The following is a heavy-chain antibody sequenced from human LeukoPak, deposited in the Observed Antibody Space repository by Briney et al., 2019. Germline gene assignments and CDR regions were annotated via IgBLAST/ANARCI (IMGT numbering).Heavy chain of an antibody. V-gene: IGHV1-3*01. CDR2: INAGNGNT. Sequence: ASVKVSCKASGYTFTSYAMHWVRQAPGQRLEWMGWINAGNGNTKYSQKFQGRVTITRDTSASTAYMELSSLRSEDTAVYYCARVDLYCSGGSCYPERFDYWGREPWSPPPQ. CDR3: ARVDLYCSGGSCYPERFDY. D-gene: IGHD2-15*01. CDR1: GYTFTSYA. J-gene: IGHJ4*02.